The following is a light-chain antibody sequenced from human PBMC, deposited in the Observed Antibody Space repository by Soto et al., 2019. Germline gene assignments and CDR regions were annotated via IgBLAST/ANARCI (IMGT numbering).Light chain of an antibody. CDR2: GHS. V-gene: IGLV1-40*01. J-gene: IGLJ1*01. Sequence: QSVLTQSRSVSWAPGQRVTIACTGSSSNIGAGFDVHWYQQLPGTAPKLLIFGHSNRPSGVPDRFSGSKSGTSASLAITGLQPEDEADYYCQSYDGSLSGYVFGTGTKVTXL. CDR3: QSYDGSLSGYV. CDR1: SSNIGAGFD.